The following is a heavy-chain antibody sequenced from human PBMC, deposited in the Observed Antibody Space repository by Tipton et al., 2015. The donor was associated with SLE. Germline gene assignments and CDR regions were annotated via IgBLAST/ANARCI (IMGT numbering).Heavy chain of an antibody. Sequence: TLSLTCTVYGGSISSGDYYWSWNRQPPGKGLEWIGYINYSGSTYYNPSLKSRVTISVYTSKNQFSLKLSSVTAADTSVYYCATVYYGPYYFDYWGQGTLVTVSS. CDR3: ATVYYGPYYFDY. CDR1: GGSISSGDYY. J-gene: IGHJ4*02. CDR2: INYSGST. D-gene: IGHD3-10*01. V-gene: IGHV4-30-4*01.